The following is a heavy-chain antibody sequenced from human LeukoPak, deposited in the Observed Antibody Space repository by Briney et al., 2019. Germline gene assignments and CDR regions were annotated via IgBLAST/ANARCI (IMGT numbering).Heavy chain of an antibody. D-gene: IGHD3-10*01. V-gene: IGHV3-30*18. Sequence: GGSLRLSCAASGFTFSSYGMHWVRQAPGKGLEWVAVISYDGSNKYYADSVKGRFTISRDNSKSTLYLQMNSLRAEDTAVYYCAKSGEVRYYYGSGSYDYWGQGTLVTVSS. CDR2: ISYDGSNK. CDR1: GFTFSSYG. J-gene: IGHJ4*02. CDR3: AKSGEVRYYYGSGSYDY.